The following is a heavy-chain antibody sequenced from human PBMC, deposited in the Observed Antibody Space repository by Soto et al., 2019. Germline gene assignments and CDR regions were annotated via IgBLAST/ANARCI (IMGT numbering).Heavy chain of an antibody. CDR1: GFTFSSYG. D-gene: IGHD3-10*01. Sequence: QVQLVESGGGVVQPGRSLRLSCAASGFTFSSYGMHWVRQAPGKGLEWVAVISYDGSNKYYADSVKGRFTISRDNSKNTLYLQMNSLRAEDTAVYYCAKDLGGEEDYWGQGTLVTVSS. CDR2: ISYDGSNK. J-gene: IGHJ4*02. V-gene: IGHV3-30*18. CDR3: AKDLGGEEDY.